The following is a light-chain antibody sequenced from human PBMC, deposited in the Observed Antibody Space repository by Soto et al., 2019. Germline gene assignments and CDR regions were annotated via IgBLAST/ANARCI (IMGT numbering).Light chain of an antibody. CDR2: EDS. J-gene: IGLJ2*01. V-gene: IGLV2-14*01. CDR1: SSDDGGYAY. CDR3: SSYTSRATPV. Sequence: QSALTQPASVSGSPGQTITISCTGTSSDDGGYAYVSWYQQYPGKVPKLVISEDSNRPAGVSHRFSGSRSGNTASLTISGLQAEDEADYHCSSYTSRATPVVGGGTKLTVL.